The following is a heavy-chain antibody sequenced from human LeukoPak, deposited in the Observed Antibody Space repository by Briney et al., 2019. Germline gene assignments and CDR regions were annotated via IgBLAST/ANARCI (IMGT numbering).Heavy chain of an antibody. J-gene: IGHJ4*02. Sequence: GGSLRLSCAASGFTFSSYGMHWVRQAPGKGLEWVAFIRYDGSNKYYADSVKGRFTISRDNSKNTLYLQMNSLRAEDTAVYYCARDSRKGTAMGGGFDYWGQGTLVTVSS. CDR2: IRYDGSNK. D-gene: IGHD5-18*01. CDR3: ARDSRKGTAMGGGFDY. V-gene: IGHV3-30*02. CDR1: GFTFSSYG.